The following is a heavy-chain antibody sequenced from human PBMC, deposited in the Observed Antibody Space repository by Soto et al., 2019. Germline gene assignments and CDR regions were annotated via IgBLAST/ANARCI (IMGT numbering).Heavy chain of an antibody. D-gene: IGHD1-26*01. Sequence: PGGSLRLSCAASGFTFSDYYMSWIRQAPGKGLECVAYISVSSTYANYVDSVEGRFTISRDNAKNSLFLQMNSLRAEDTAVYYCARDFVVGGPTINYYYGMDVWGQGTTVTVS. J-gene: IGHJ6*02. CDR3: ARDFVVGGPTINYYYGMDV. CDR2: ISVSSTYA. CDR1: GFTFSDYY. V-gene: IGHV3-11*05.